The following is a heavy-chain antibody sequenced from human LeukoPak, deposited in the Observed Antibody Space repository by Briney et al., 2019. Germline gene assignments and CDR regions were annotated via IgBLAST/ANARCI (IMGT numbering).Heavy chain of an antibody. V-gene: IGHV3-23*01. CDR3: AQQVGYCSSGSCYFTY. Sequence: GGSLRLSCAASGFSLNTYAMSWVRQAPGKGLEWVSAISNTGGSTYYADSVKGRFTISRDKSKNALSLQMNSLRAEDTAVYYCAQQVGYCSSGSCYFTYWGQGTLVTVSS. CDR1: GFSLNTYA. CDR2: ISNTGGST. D-gene: IGHD2-15*01. J-gene: IGHJ1*01.